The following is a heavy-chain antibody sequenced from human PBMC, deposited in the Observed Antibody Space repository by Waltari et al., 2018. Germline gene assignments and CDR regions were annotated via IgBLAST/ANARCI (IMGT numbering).Heavy chain of an antibody. J-gene: IGHJ4*02. Sequence: QVHLVESGGGVAQPGRSLRLSCPAAGFAFSTYGMHWIRQSPGKGLEWVAVISDDGGDKYYRDSVKGRFTISRDNSKNTLYLQMNSLKIDDTAIYYCAKDVSFFYGSGRFDHWGQGTLVTVS. CDR3: AKDVSFFYGSGRFDH. D-gene: IGHD3-10*01. V-gene: IGHV3-30*18. CDR1: GFAFSTYG. CDR2: ISDDGGDK.